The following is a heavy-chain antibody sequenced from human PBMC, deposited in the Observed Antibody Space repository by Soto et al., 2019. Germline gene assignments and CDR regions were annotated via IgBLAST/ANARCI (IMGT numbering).Heavy chain of an antibody. CDR3: ARSPILDYSNSGGNFDY. Sequence: SETLSLTCTVSGGSISSGGYYLSWIRQHPGKGLEWIGYIYYSGSTYYNPSLKSRVTISVDTSKNQFSLKLSSVTAADTAVYYCARSPILDYSNSGGNFDYWGQGTLVTVSS. J-gene: IGHJ4*02. V-gene: IGHV4-31*03. CDR1: GGSISSGGYY. D-gene: IGHD4-4*01. CDR2: IYYSGST.